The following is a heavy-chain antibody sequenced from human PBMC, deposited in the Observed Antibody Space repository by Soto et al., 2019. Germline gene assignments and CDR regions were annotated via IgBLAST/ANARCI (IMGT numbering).Heavy chain of an antibody. J-gene: IGHJ6*03. CDR3: ARVRRIATIFGVVTKSAYYYYMDV. V-gene: IGHV4-34*01. Sequence: SETLSLTCAVYGGSFSGYYWIWIRQPPGKGLEWIGEINHSGSTNYNPSLKSRVTISVDSSKNQFSLKLSSVTAAGTAVYYCARVRRIATIFGVVTKSAYYYYMDVWGKGTTVTVSS. CDR1: GGSFSGYY. CDR2: INHSGST. D-gene: IGHD3-3*01.